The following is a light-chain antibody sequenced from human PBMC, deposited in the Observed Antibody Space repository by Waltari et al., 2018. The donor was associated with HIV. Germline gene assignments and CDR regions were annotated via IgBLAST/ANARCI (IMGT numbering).Light chain of an antibody. V-gene: IGLV6-57*02. CDR1: GGRIASTY. CDR2: EDD. Sequence: NFMMTQPHSVSESPGKTVTISCTGSGGRIASTYVQWYQQRPGSAPTTVIYEDDQRPSGVPDRFSGSIDSSSTSASLTISGLRTEYEADYYCQSYDNNCVYGFGGGTKVTVL. CDR3: QSYDNNCVYG. J-gene: IGLJ1*01.